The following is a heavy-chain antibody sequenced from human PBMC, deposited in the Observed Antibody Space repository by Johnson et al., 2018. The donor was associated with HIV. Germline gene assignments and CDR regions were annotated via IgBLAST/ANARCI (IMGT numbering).Heavy chain of an antibody. CDR3: ARDRSRTSPGYYDRSGYYRGDAVDI. V-gene: IGHV3-30-3*01. D-gene: IGHD3-22*01. J-gene: IGHJ3*02. CDR1: GFTVSSNY. CDR2: ISYDGSNK. Sequence: VQLVESGGGLVQPGGSLRLSCAASGFTVSSNYMSWVRQAPGKGLEWVAVISYDGSNKYYADSVKGRFTISRDNSKNTLYLQMNSLRAEDTAVYYCARDRSRTSPGYYDRSGYYRGDAVDIWGQGTMVTVSS.